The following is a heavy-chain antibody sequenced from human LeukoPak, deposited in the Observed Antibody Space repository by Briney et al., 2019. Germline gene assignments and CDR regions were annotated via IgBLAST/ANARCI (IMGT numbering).Heavy chain of an antibody. D-gene: IGHD2-2*01. CDR2: ISWNSGSI. CDR1: GFTFRSYW. CDR3: AKEGYCSSTSCYPKTYYYYGMDV. J-gene: IGHJ6*02. Sequence: GGSLRLSCAASGFTFRSYWMHWVRQAPGKGLEWVSGISWNSGSIGYADSVKGRFTISRDNAKNSLYLQMNSLRAEDTALYYCAKEGYCSSTSCYPKTYYYYGMDVWGQGTTVTVSS. V-gene: IGHV3-9*01.